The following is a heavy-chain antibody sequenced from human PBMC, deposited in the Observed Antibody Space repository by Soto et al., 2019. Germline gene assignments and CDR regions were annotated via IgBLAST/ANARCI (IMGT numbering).Heavy chain of an antibody. CDR1: GYTFTSYD. D-gene: IGHD6-13*01. J-gene: IGHJ6*02. CDR3: ASFSRAAGLKAGWDV. V-gene: IGHV1-8*01. CDR2: MNPNSGNT. Sequence: QVQLVQSGAEVKKPGASVKVSCKASGYTFTSYDINWVRQATGQGLEWMGWMNPNSGNTGYAQKFQGRVTMTRNTSISTAYMELSSLRSQDTAVYYCASFSRAAGLKAGWDVLGQGTTVTVSS.